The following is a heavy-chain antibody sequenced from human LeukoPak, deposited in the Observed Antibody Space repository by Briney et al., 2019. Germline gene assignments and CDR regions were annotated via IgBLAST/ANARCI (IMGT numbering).Heavy chain of an antibody. J-gene: IGHJ4*02. CDR1: GFTFSSYG. CDR2: IRYDGSNK. D-gene: IGHD3-10*01. CDR3: AKDELLWFGESYFDY. V-gene: IGHV3-30*02. Sequence: PGGSLRLSCAASGFTFSSYGMHWVRQAPGKGLEWVAFIRYDGSNKYYADSVKGRFTISRDNSKNTLYPQMNSLRAEDTAVYYCAKDELLWFGESYFDYWGQGTLVTVSS.